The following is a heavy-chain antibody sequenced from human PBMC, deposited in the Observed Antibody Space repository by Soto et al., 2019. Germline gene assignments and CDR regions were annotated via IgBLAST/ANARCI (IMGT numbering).Heavy chain of an antibody. CDR2: IYYSGNT. J-gene: IGHJ4*02. CDR3: ARVAVVVPAANPFFDY. CDR1: GGSISSGDYY. D-gene: IGHD2-2*01. V-gene: IGHV4-31*03. Sequence: SETLSLTCTVSGGSISSGDYYWSWIRQHPGKGLEWIGYIYYSGNTYYNTSLKSRVTISVDTSKNQFSLKLSSVTAADTAVYYCARVAVVVPAANPFFDYWGQGTLVTVS.